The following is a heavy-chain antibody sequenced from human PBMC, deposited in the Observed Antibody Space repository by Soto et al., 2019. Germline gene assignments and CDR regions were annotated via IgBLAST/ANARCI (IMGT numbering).Heavy chain of an antibody. CDR1: GFTFSSYG. Sequence: QVQLVESGGGVVQPGRSLRLSCAASGFTFSSYGMHWVRQAPGKGLEWVAVISYDGSNKYYADSVKGRFTISRDNSKNTLYLQMNSLRAEDTAVYYCAKALTEYFDYWGQGTLVTVSS. V-gene: IGHV3-30*18. D-gene: IGHD3-16*01. J-gene: IGHJ4*02. CDR3: AKALTEYFDY. CDR2: ISYDGSNK.